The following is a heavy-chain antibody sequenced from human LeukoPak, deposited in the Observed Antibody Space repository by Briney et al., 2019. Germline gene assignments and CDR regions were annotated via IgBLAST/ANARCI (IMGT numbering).Heavy chain of an antibody. CDR2: IYYSGST. Sequence: SQTLSLTCTVSGGSISSGGYYWSWIRQHPGKGLEWIGYIYYSGSTYYNPSLKSRVTISVDTSKSQFSLKLSSVTAADTAVYYYARRLWSRGLFDYWGQGTLVTVSS. CDR1: GGSISSGGYY. J-gene: IGHJ4*02. CDR3: ARRLWSRGLFDY. D-gene: IGHD5-18*01. V-gene: IGHV4-31*03.